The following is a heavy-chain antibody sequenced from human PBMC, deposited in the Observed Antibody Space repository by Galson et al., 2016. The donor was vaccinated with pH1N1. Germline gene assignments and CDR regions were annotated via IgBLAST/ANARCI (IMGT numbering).Heavy chain of an antibody. CDR3: ARDLGRLRDN. CDR2: IDPSGGGT. V-gene: IGHV1-46*03. D-gene: IGHD1-26*01. Sequence: SVKVSCKASGYTFTNYYFHWVRQAPGQGLDWMGVIDPSGGGTTHSQKFQSRVTMTRDTSTNTVYMELSSLKSDDTAVYYCARDLGRLRDNWGQGTLVTVSS. CDR1: GYTFTNYY. J-gene: IGHJ4*02.